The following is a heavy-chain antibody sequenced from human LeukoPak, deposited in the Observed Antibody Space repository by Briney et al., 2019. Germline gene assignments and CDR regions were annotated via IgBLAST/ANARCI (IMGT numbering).Heavy chain of an antibody. J-gene: IGHJ5*02. D-gene: IGHD2-21*02. CDR3: ARLHCGGDCRFDP. CDR1: GFTFSSDS. V-gene: IGHV3-21*01. Sequence: GGSLRLSCAASGFTFSSDSMNWVRQAPGKGLEWVSSISSGSSYIYYADSVKGRFTISRDNAKNSLYLQMNSLRAEDTAVYYCARLHCGGDCRFDPWGQGTLVTVSS. CDR2: ISSGSSYI.